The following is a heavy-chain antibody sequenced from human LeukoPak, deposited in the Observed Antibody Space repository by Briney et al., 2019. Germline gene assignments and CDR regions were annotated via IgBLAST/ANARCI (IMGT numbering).Heavy chain of an antibody. CDR1: GGSISSGGYY. J-gene: IGHJ4*02. Sequence: PSETLSLTCTVSGGSISSGGYYWSWIRQHPGKGLEWIGYIYYSGSTYYNPSLKSRVTISVATSKNQFSLKLSSVTAADTAVYYCARAPGYYDSSGYYFDYWGQGTLVTVSS. V-gene: IGHV4-31*03. CDR3: ARAPGYYDSSGYYFDY. CDR2: IYYSGST. D-gene: IGHD3-22*01.